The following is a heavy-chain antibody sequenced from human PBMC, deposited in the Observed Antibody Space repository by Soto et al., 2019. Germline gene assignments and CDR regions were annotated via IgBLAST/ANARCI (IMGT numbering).Heavy chain of an antibody. Sequence: EVQLVESGGGLVKPGGSLRLSCAASGFTFSSYSMNWVRQAPGKGLEWVSSISSSSSYIYYADSVKGRFTISRDNAKNSLYLQMNSLRAEDTAVYYCARERGSSWNPGYYYYYGLDVWGQGTTVTVSS. D-gene: IGHD6-13*01. CDR2: ISSSSSYI. J-gene: IGHJ6*02. CDR1: GFTFSSYS. CDR3: ARERGSSWNPGYYYYYGLDV. V-gene: IGHV3-21*01.